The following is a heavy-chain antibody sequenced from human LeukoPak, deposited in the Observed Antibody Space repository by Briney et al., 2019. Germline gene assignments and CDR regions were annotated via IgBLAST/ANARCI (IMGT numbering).Heavy chain of an antibody. V-gene: IGHV4-39*01. CDR1: GGSISSSSYY. CDR3: ARRGIIVGAPFDY. J-gene: IGHJ4*02. D-gene: IGHD1-26*01. Sequence: PSETLSLTCTVSGGSISSSSYYWGWIRQPPGKGLEWIGNIYYSGSTYYNPSLKSRVTISVDTSKNQFSLKLSSVTAADTAVYYCARRGIIVGAPFDYWGQGTLVTVSS. CDR2: IYYSGST.